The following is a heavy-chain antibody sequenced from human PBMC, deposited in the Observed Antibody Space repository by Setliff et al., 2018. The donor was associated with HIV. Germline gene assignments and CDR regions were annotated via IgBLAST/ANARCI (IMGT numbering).Heavy chain of an antibody. J-gene: IGHJ5*02. V-gene: IGHV3-48*01. CDR3: ARDSGASAGANWFDP. CDR2: ISGSSSSI. Sequence: PGGSLRLSCTASGFTFSRYSVNWVRQAPGKGLEWVSYISGSSSSIYYADSVKGRFTISRDNAKNSLYLQMNSLRAEDTAVYYCARDSGASAGANWFDPWGQGTLVTVSS. D-gene: IGHD6-13*01. CDR1: GFTFSRYS.